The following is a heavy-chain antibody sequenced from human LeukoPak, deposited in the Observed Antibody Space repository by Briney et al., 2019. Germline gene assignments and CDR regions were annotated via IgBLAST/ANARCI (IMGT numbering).Heavy chain of an antibody. CDR3: ARRFDH. CDR2: IDSGSNNI. CDR1: GFVFSSYS. J-gene: IGHJ4*02. V-gene: IGHV3-48*01. Sequence: GSLRLSCEGSGFVFSSYSMNWVRQAPGKGLEWVSGIDSGSNNIHYADSVKGRFTISRDDAKNSLYLQMDSLRAEDTAVYYCARRFDHWGQGTLVTVSS.